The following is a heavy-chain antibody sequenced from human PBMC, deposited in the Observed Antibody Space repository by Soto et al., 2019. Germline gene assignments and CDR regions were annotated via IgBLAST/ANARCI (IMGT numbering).Heavy chain of an antibody. Sequence: SEKVSYKAYGYTFTGYSMHWVGQAPGQRLEWMGWINAGNGNTKYSQKFQGRVTITRDTSASTAYMELSSLRSEDTAVYYCARAVAVPADFDYWGQGTLVNVSS. CDR2: INAGNGNT. D-gene: IGHD6-19*01. V-gene: IGHV1-3*01. CDR1: GYTFTGYS. CDR3: ARAVAVPADFDY. J-gene: IGHJ4*02.